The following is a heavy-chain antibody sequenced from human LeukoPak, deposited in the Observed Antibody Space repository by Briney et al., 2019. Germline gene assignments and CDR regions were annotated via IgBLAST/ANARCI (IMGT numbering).Heavy chain of an antibody. CDR2: ISSISSTM. D-gene: IGHD6-19*01. CDR3: ARGARGGGWRVFDI. J-gene: IGHJ3*02. V-gene: IGHV3-11*04. Sequence: GGSLRLSCAASKFTFSDYYMSWIRQAPGKGLEWVSYISSISSTMYYADSVKGRFAISRDNSKNTLYLQMNSLRPEDTAVYYCARGARGGGWRVFDIWGQGTMVTVSS. CDR1: KFTFSDYY.